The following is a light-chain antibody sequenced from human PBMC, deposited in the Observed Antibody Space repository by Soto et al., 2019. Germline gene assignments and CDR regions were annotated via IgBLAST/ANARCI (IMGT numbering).Light chain of an antibody. CDR1: QSIIVY. CDR2: TAS. V-gene: IGKV1-39*01. CDR3: QQSYKTPT. J-gene: IGKJ4*01. Sequence: DLPMTQSPSSLSASVGDRVTISCRASQSIIVYLNWYQQRPGKAPKLLIYTASSLQSGVPSRFSGSGSGTDFTLTISSLQPEDFATYYCQQSYKTPTFGGGTKVEIK.